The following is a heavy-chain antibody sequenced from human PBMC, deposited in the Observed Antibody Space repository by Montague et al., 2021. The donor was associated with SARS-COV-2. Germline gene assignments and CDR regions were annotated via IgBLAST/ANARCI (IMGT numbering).Heavy chain of an antibody. Sequence: SLRLSCAASGFTFGAYAMSWVRQAPGKGLEWVGFISSKAYGGPTEYAASVKGRFTISSDDSKSIAYLQMNSLKTEDTAVYYYTRHLRIGYYWGQGTLVTVSS. J-gene: IGHJ4*02. CDR3: TRHLRIGYY. CDR1: GFTFGAYA. V-gene: IGHV3-49*04. CDR2: ISSKAYGGPT. D-gene: IGHD3-3*01.